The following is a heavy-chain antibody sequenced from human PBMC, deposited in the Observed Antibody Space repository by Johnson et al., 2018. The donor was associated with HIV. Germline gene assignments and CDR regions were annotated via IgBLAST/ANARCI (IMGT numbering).Heavy chain of an antibody. CDR1: GFTFSSYG. Sequence: QMQLVESGGGVVQPGGSLRLSCAASGFTFSSYGMHWVRQAPGKGLEWVAFIRYDGSNKYYADSVKGRFTISRDNSKNTLYLQMNSLRAEDTAVYYCAKDRRELPSPFDIWGQGTMVTVSS. CDR2: IRYDGSNK. D-gene: IGHD1-7*01. V-gene: IGHV3-30*02. CDR3: AKDRRELPSPFDI. J-gene: IGHJ3*02.